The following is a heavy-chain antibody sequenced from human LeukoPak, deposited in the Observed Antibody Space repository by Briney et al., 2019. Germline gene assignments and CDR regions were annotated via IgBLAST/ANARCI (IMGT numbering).Heavy chain of an antibody. CDR2: IKQDGTEK. Sequence: GGSLRLSCAASGFTFSTYWMSWVRQAPGKGLEWVAVIKQDGTEKYYVDSVKGRFTISKDNAKNSLYLQMNSLTAEDTAVYYCAKDLHPGLLWSDFDYWGQGTLVTVSS. CDR1: GFTFSTYW. CDR3: AKDLHPGLLWSDFDY. D-gene: IGHD3-10*01. V-gene: IGHV3-7*03. J-gene: IGHJ4*02.